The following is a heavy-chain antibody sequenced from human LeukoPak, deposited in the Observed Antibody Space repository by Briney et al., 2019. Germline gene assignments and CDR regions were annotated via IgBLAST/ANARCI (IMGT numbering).Heavy chain of an antibody. CDR3: AKDHDSSGYYLTDFDY. CDR2: ISGSGGST. J-gene: IGHJ4*02. V-gene: IGHV3-23*01. D-gene: IGHD3-22*01. CDR1: AFSLSAYN. Sequence: GGSLRLSCAASAFSLSAYNMNWVRQAPGKGLEWVSAISGSGGSTYYADSVKGRFTISRDNSKNTLYLQMNSLRAEDTAVYYCAKDHDSSGYYLTDFDYWGQGTLVTVSS.